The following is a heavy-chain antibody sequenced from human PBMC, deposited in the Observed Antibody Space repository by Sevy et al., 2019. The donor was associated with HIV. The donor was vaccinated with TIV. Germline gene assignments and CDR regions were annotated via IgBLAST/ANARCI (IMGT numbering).Heavy chain of an antibody. D-gene: IGHD6-6*01. CDR3: ARGLAALPGYYYGMDV. CDR1: GFTFSSYG. V-gene: IGHV3-30*03. CDR2: ILYDGSNK. J-gene: IGHJ6*02. Sequence: GGSLRLSCAASGFTFSSYGMHWVRQAPGKGVEWVAVILYDGSNKYYADSVKGRFTISRDNSKNTLYLQMNSLRAGDTAVYYCARGLAALPGYYYGMDVWGQGTAVTVSS.